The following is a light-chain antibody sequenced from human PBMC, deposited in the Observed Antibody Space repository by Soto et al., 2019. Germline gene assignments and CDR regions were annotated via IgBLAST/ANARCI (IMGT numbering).Light chain of an antibody. CDR1: QSVSRY. CDR3: HQYNGWPRT. CDR2: GAS. J-gene: IGKJ1*01. V-gene: IGKV3-20*01. Sequence: VLTQSPGTLSLSPGERATLSCRASQSVSRYLVWYQQKPGQAPRLLIYGASSRASGIPDRFSGSGSGTDFTLTINRLGPEDSAVYYCHQYNGWPRTFGQGTKVEI.